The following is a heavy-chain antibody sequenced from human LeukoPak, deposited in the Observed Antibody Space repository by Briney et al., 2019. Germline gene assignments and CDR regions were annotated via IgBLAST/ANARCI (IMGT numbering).Heavy chain of an antibody. CDR1: GYTFTGSY. Sequence: ASVKVSCKASGYTFTGSYIHWVRRAPGQGLGWMGVINPNSGGTNYAQKFQGRVTMTRDTSISTAFMELSSLRSDDTAVYFCARGQSNWGQGTLVTVST. CDR2: INPNSGGT. J-gene: IGHJ4*02. CDR3: ARGQSN. V-gene: IGHV1-2*02.